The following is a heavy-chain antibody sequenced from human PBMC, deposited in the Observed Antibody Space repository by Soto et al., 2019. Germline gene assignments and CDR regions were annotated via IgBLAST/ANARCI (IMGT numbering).Heavy chain of an antibody. CDR2: IWYDGSSK. CDR1: GFTFSSYG. Sequence: GGSLRLSCAASGFTFSSYGMHWVRQAPGKGLEWVAVIWYDGSSKYYADSVKGRFTISRDNSKNTLYLQMNSLRAEDTAVYYCARDLLGYCSSTSCYNWFDPWGQGTLVTVSS. V-gene: IGHV3-33*01. D-gene: IGHD2-2*01. CDR3: ARDLLGYCSSTSCYNWFDP. J-gene: IGHJ5*02.